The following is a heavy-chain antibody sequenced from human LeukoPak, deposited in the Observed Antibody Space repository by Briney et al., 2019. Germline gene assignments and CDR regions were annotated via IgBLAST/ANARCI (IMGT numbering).Heavy chain of an antibody. CDR1: GYTFTGYY. CDR3: ARDSAEMAAAGKVDY. CDR2: SNPNSGGT. Sequence: ASVKVSCKASGYTFTGYYMHWVRQAPGQELEWMGWSNPNSGGTNYAQMFQGRVTMTRDTSISTAYMELSRLRSDDTAVYYCARDSAEMAAAGKVDYWGQGTLVTVSS. V-gene: IGHV1-2*02. J-gene: IGHJ4*02. D-gene: IGHD6-13*01.